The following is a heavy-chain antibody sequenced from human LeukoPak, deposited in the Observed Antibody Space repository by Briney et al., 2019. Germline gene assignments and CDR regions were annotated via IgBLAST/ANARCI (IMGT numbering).Heavy chain of an antibody. J-gene: IGHJ4*02. CDR2: IYYSGST. V-gene: IGHV4-31*03. CDR1: GGSISSGGYY. D-gene: IGHD6-13*01. Sequence: SQTLSLTCTVSGGSISSGGYYWSWIRQHPGKGLEWIGYIYYSGSTYYNPSLKSRVTISVDTSKNQFSLKLSSVTAADTAVYYCARVVAAAGTSLDYWGQGTLVTVPS. CDR3: ARVVAAAGTSLDY.